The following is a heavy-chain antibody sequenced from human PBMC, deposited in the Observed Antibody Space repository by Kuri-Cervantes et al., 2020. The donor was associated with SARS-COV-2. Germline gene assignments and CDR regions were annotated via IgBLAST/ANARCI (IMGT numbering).Heavy chain of an antibody. CDR2: ISAYNGST. CDR3: ARGHRIAAAGT. Sequence: ASVKVSCKASGYTFTSYGISWVRQAPGQGLEWMGWISAYNGSTNYAQKLQGRVTMTRNTSISTAYMELSSLRSEDTAVYYCARGHRIAAAGTWGRGPLV. CDR1: GYTFTSYG. V-gene: IGHV1-18*01. D-gene: IGHD6-13*01. J-gene: IGHJ4*02.